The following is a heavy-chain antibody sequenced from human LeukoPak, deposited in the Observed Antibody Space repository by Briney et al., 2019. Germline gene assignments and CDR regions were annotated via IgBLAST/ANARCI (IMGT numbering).Heavy chain of an antibody. D-gene: IGHD3-22*01. CDR3: AAQYYYDSSGYELDY. Sequence: PGGSLRISCAASGFTFRSYDMHWVRQAPGTGLEWVAFIRFDGSNKYYADSVKGRSTISRDNSKNTLYLQMNSLRAEDTAVYYCAAQYYYDSSGYELDYWGQGTLVTVSS. CDR1: GFTFRSYD. J-gene: IGHJ4*02. CDR2: IRFDGSNK. V-gene: IGHV3-30*02.